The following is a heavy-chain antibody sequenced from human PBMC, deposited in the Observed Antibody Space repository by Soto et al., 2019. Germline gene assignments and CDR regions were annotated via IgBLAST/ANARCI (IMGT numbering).Heavy chain of an antibody. Sequence: PSETLSLTCTFSGGSISSGDYYWSWIRQPPGKGLEWIGYIYYSGSTYYNPSLKSRVTISVDTSKNQFSLKLSSVTAADTAVYYCARSREDSSYFYYFDYWGQGTLVTVSS. CDR3: ARSREDSSYFYYFDY. CDR1: GGSISSGDYY. V-gene: IGHV4-30-4*01. CDR2: IYYSGST. J-gene: IGHJ4*02. D-gene: IGHD3-22*01.